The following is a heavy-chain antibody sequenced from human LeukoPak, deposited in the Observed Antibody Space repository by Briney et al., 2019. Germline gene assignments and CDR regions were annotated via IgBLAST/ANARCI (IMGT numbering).Heavy chain of an antibody. Sequence: SETLSLTCTVSGGSISSSSYYWSWIRQPPGKGLEWIGYIYYSGSTNYNPSLKSRVTISVDTSKNQFSLKLSSVTAADTAVYYCAREKPPYYYDSSGNFDYWGQGTLVTVSS. CDR3: AREKPPYYYDSSGNFDY. J-gene: IGHJ4*02. V-gene: IGHV4-61*01. CDR2: IYYSGST. CDR1: GGSISSSSYY. D-gene: IGHD3-22*01.